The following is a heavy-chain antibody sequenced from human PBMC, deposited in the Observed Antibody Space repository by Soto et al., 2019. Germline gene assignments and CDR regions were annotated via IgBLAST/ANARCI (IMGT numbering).Heavy chain of an antibody. CDR3: ARGSDPDY. J-gene: IGHJ4*02. CDR2: LQTGGSHP. CDR1: GFTFDYYW. Sequence: EVQLVESGGGLVQPGGSLRLSCVASGFTFDYYWMHWVRQAPGEGLMWVSRLQTGGSHPDYADSVKGRFTISRDNAKNTLYLQMNNLRAEDTAVYYCARGSDPDYWGQGTLVTVSS. V-gene: IGHV3-74*01. D-gene: IGHD3-3*01.